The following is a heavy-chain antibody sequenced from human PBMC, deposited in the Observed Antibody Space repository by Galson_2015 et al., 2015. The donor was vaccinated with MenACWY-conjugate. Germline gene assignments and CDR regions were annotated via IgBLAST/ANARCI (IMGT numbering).Heavy chain of an antibody. Sequence: SLRLSCAASGFTFSSYAMSWVRQAPGKGPEWVSSISGSGGSTYYADSVKGRFTISRENSKNMVYLQINSLRAEDTAVYYCAKDQGSTWYENWIEPWGQGTLVTVSS. D-gene: IGHD6-13*01. CDR1: GFTFSSYA. CDR3: AKDQGSTWYENWIEP. CDR2: ISGSGGST. V-gene: IGHV3-23*01. J-gene: IGHJ5*02.